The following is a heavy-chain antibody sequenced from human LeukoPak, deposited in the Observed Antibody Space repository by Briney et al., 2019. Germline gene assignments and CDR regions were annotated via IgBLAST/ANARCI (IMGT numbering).Heavy chain of an antibody. CDR3: ARDRGNFDY. CDR1: GFTFGDYA. V-gene: IGHV3-21*01. J-gene: IGHJ4*02. Sequence: PGGSLRLSCTASGFTFGDYAMSWVRQAPGKGLEWVSSISSSSSYIYYADSVKGRFTISRDNAKNSPYLQMNSLRAEDTAVYYCARDRGNFDYWGQGTLVTVSS. CDR2: ISSSSSYI. D-gene: IGHD2-15*01.